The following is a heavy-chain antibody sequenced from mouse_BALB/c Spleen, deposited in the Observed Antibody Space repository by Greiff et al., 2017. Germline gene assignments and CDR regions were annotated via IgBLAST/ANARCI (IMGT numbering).Heavy chain of an antibody. CDR3: ARVHYYGPNWYFDV. CDR2: ISSGGST. D-gene: IGHD1-2*01. J-gene: IGHJ1*01. Sequence: EVQGVESGGGLVKPGGSLKLSCAASGFTFSSYAMSWVRQTPEKRLEWVASISSGGSTYYPDSVKGRFTISRDNARNILYLQMSSLRSEDTAMYYCARVHYYGPNWYFDVWGAGTTVTVSS. V-gene: IGHV5-6-5*01. CDR1: GFTFSSYA.